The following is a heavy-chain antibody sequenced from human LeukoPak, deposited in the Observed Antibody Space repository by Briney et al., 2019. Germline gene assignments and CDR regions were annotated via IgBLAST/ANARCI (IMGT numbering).Heavy chain of an antibody. CDR2: IIPIFGTA. V-gene: IGHV1-69*05. Sequence: SVKVSCKASGGTFSSYAISWVRQAPGQGLEWMGGIIPIFGTANYAQKFQGRVTITTDESTSTAYMELSSLRSEDTAVYYCACRNYSSSGYYNWFDPWGQGTLVTVSS. CDR1: GGTFSSYA. CDR3: ACRNYSSSGYYNWFDP. D-gene: IGHD6-13*01. J-gene: IGHJ5*02.